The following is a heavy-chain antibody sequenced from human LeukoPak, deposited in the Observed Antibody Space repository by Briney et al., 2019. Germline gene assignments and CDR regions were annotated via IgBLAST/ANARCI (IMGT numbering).Heavy chain of an antibody. D-gene: IGHD3-3*01. CDR1: GGSISSGSYY. Sequence: PSQTLSLTCTVSGGSISSGSYYWSWIRQPAGKGLEWIGRIYTSGSTNYNPSLKSRVTISVDTSKNQFSLKLSSVTAADTAVYYCARSIFGYEDYWGQGTLVTVSS. V-gene: IGHV4-61*02. CDR2: IYTSGST. J-gene: IGHJ4*02. CDR3: ARSIFGYEDY.